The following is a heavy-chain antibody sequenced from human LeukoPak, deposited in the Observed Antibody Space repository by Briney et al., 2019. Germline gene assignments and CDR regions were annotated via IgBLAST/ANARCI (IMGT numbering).Heavy chain of an antibody. CDR1: GFTFSSSA. CDR3: AKQLGYCSDGSCYFPY. D-gene: IGHD2-15*01. J-gene: IGHJ4*02. Sequence: PGGSLRLSCAASGFTFSSSAISWVRQAPGKGLEWVSAISNNGGYTYYADSVQGRFTISRDNSKSTLCLQMNSLRAEDTAVYYCAKQLGYCSDGSCYFPYWGQGTLVTVSS. CDR2: ISNNGGYT. V-gene: IGHV3-23*01.